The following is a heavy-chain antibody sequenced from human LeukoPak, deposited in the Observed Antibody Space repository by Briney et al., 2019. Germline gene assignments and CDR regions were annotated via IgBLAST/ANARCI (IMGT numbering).Heavy chain of an antibody. J-gene: IGHJ5*02. D-gene: IGHD1-26*01. CDR3: ARGGEYSGSYYDWFDP. CDR1: GYTFTSYD. CDR2: MNPNGGNT. V-gene: IGHV1-8*03. Sequence: ASVKVSCKASGYTFTSYDINWVRQATGQGLEWMGWMNPNGGNTGYAQKFQGRVTITRNTSISTAYMELSSLRSEDTAVYYCARGGEYSGSYYDWFDPWGQGTLVTVSS.